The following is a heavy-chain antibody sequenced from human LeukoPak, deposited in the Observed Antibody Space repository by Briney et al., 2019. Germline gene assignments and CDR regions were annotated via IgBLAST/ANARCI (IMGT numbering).Heavy chain of an antibody. J-gene: IGHJ4*02. V-gene: IGHV3-33*01. CDR2: IWYDGSNK. D-gene: IGHD3-10*01. CDR1: GFTFSSYG. CDR3: ARDAYYYGSGSYVDE. Sequence: GRSLRLSCAVSGFTFSSYGMHWVRQAPGKGLEWVAVIWYDGSNKFYADSVKGRFTISRDNSKNTLYLRMNSLRAEDTAVYYCARDAYYYGSGSYVDEWGQGTLVTVSS.